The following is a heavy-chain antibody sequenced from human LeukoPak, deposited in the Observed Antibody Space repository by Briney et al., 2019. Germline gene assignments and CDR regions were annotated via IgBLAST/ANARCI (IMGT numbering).Heavy chain of an antibody. D-gene: IGHD3-10*01. CDR3: ARSRSITMVRDPDAFDI. V-gene: IGHV4-59*08. J-gene: IGHJ3*02. CDR2: IYYSGST. Sequence: SETLSLTCTVSGGSISSYYWSWIRQPPGKGLEWIGYIYYSGSTNYNPSLKSRVTISVDTSKNQFSLKLSSVTAADTAVYYCARSRSITMVRDPDAFDIWGQGIMVTVSS. CDR1: GGSISSYY.